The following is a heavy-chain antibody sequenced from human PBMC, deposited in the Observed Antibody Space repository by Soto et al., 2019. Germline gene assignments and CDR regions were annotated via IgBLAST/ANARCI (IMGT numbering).Heavy chain of an antibody. CDR1: AASIRGFY. Sequence: LSLTYTVSAASIRGFYWSWIRKSAGKGLEWIGRIYATGTTDYNPSLKSRVMMSVDTSKKQFSLKLRSVTAADRAVYYCVRDGTKTLRDWFDPWGQGISVTVSS. CDR2: IYATGTT. J-gene: IGHJ5*02. CDR3: VRDGTKTLRDWFDP. V-gene: IGHV4-4*07. D-gene: IGHD1-1*01.